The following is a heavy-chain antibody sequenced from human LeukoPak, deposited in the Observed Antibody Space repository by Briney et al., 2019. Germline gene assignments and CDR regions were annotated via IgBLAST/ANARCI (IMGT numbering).Heavy chain of an antibody. Sequence: ASVKVSCKASGYTFTDYYIHWVRQAPGEGLEWMGWINPNSGGTNYAQTFQGRVTMTRDTSISTAYMELSRLRSDDTAVYYCARGIDDAFEIWGQGTMVTVSS. V-gene: IGHV1-2*02. CDR1: GYTFTDYY. CDR2: INPNSGGT. J-gene: IGHJ3*02. CDR3: ARGIDDAFEI.